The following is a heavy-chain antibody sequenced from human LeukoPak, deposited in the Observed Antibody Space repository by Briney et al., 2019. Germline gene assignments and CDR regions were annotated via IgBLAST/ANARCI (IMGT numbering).Heavy chain of an antibody. CDR2: ISAYNGNT. Sequence: GAPVKVSFKASRYTFTSYGISWVRQAPGQGLEWMGWISAYNGNTNYAQKLQGRVTMTPDTSTSTAYMELRRLRSDDTAVYYCARGSGIYYFYGMDVWSQGTTVTVS. CDR3: ARGSGIYYFYGMDV. D-gene: IGHD3-10*01. V-gene: IGHV1-18*01. CDR1: RYTFTSYG. J-gene: IGHJ6*02.